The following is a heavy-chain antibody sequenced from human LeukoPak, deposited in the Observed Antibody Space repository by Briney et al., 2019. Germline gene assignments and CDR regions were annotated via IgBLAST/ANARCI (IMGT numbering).Heavy chain of an antibody. D-gene: IGHD3-3*01. Sequence: GGSLRLSCAASGFTFSSYEINWVRLAPGKGLEWVSYINGRVSSIHYADSVKGRFTVSRDNAKSSLYLQMNSLRVEDTAVYYCARILGYSFGDWGQGTLVTVSS. V-gene: IGHV3-48*03. CDR1: GFTFSSYE. J-gene: IGHJ4*02. CDR3: ARILGYSFGD. CDR2: INGRVSSI.